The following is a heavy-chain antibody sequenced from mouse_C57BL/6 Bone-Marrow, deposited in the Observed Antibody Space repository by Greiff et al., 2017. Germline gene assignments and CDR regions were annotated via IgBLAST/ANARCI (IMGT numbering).Heavy chain of an antibody. J-gene: IGHJ2*01. CDR1: GYTFTSYW. CDR3: ARFLITTVEDYFDD. Sequence: QVQLQQPGAELVKPGASVKMSCKASGYTFTSYWITWVKQRPGQGLEWIGDIYPGSGSTNYNEKFKSKATLTVDTSSSTAYMQLSSLTSEDSAVYYCARFLITTVEDYFDDWGQGTTLTVSS. CDR2: IYPGSGST. D-gene: IGHD1-1*01. V-gene: IGHV1-55*01.